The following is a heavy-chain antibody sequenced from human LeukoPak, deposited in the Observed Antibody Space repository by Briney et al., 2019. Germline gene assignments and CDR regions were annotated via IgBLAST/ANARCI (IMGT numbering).Heavy chain of an antibody. V-gene: IGHV4-39*07. J-gene: IGHJ5*02. CDR2: IYYSGRT. Sequence: SETLSLTCTVSGGSISSSNYYWGWIRQPPGKGLECLGSIYYSGRTYYNPSLKSRVTMSVDTSKNQFSLKLSSVTAADTAVYYCARTRRLYCSSTSCPGEGFDPWGQGTLVTVSS. CDR1: GGSISSSNYY. D-gene: IGHD2-2*01. CDR3: ARTRRLYCSSTSCPGEGFDP.